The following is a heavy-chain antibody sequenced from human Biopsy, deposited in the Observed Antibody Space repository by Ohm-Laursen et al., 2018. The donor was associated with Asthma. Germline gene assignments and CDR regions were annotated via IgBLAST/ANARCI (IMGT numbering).Heavy chain of an antibody. CDR3: ARAVDYSHYYGIDV. D-gene: IGHD3-10*01. CDR1: GYTFNSAG. J-gene: IGHJ6*02. CDR2: ISVYNGNT. Sequence: LVKVSCKTSGYTFNSAGITWVRQAPGQGLEWMGWISVYNGNTKVAQKLQDRVTMVTDTSTSTAYMELRSLRSDDTAVYFCARAVDYSHYYGIDVWGQGTTVTVS. V-gene: IGHV1-18*01.